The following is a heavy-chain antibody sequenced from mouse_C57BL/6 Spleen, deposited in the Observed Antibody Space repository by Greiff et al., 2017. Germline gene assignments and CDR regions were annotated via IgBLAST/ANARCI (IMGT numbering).Heavy chain of an antibody. CDR2: IHPSDSDT. CDR1: GYTFTSYW. J-gene: IGHJ3*01. D-gene: IGHD3-2*02. CDR3: AIWDSSGPRFAY. Sequence: QVQLKQPGAELVKPGASVKVSCKASGYTFTSYWMHWVKQRPGQGLEWIGRIHPSDSDTNYNQKFKGKATLTVDKSSSTAYMQLSSLTSEDSAVYYCAIWDSSGPRFAYWGQGTLVTVSA. V-gene: IGHV1-74*01.